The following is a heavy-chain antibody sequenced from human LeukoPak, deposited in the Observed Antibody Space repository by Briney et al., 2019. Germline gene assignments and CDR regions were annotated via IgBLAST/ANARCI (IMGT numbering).Heavy chain of an antibody. CDR2: INRRGCT. V-gene: IGHV4-34*01. CDR1: VGSFSGYY. J-gene: IGHJ4*02. D-gene: IGHD6-13*01. CDR3: ARGSAAGVDY. Sequence: YPSETLSLTCAVYVGSFSGYYWIGIRQPPGKGREGIGEINRRGCTNYNPSLKRRVTISVDTSKNQFSLKLSSVTAADTGGYYCARGSAAGVDYWGQGTLVTVSS.